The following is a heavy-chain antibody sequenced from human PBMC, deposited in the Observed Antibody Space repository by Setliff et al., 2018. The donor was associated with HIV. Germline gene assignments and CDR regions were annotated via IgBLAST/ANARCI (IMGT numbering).Heavy chain of an antibody. V-gene: IGHV4-59*08. Sequence: LSETLSLTCTVSGGSISSYYWSWIRQPPGKGLEWIGYIYYSGSTNYNPSLKSRVTISVDTSKNQFSLKLSSVTAADTAVYYCARKGRYSGYDYGYWGQGTLVTVSS. CDR3: ARKGRYSGYDYGY. CDR2: IYYSGST. CDR1: GGSISSYY. D-gene: IGHD5-12*01. J-gene: IGHJ4*02.